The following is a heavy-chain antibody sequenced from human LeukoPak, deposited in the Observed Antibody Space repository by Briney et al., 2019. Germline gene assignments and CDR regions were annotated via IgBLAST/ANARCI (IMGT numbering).Heavy chain of an antibody. V-gene: IGHV4-38-2*02. CDR1: NYSISSGSY. J-gene: IGHJ5*02. CDR3: ARRRDLPNWFDP. Sequence: SETLSLTCTVSNYSISSGSYWGWIRQPPGKGLEWIGSVYYSGSTYYNPSLKSRVTISVDTSKNQFSLKLSSVTAADTAVYYCARRRDLPNWFDPWGQGTLVTVSS. CDR2: VYYSGST.